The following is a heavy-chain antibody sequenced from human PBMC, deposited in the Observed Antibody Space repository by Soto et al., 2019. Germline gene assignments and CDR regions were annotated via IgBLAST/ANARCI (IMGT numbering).Heavy chain of an antibody. J-gene: IGHJ4*02. V-gene: IGHV3-23*01. Sequence: EVQLLESGGGLVQPGGSLRLSCAASGFTFSSYAMSWVRQAPGKGLEWVSAISGSGGSTYYADSVKGRFTISRDNSKNTLYLQMNSRRAEEKAVYYCWKDPTMIVVVTIDGWGQGTLVTVSS. CDR3: WKDPTMIVVVTIDG. CDR2: ISGSGGST. D-gene: IGHD3-22*01. CDR1: GFTFSSYA.